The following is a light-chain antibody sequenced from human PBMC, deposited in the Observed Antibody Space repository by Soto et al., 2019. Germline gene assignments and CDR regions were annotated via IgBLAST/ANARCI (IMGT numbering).Light chain of an antibody. CDR1: QSVSSSY. Sequence: EIVMTQSPTTLSVSPGERATLSCRASQSVSSSYLAWYQQKPGQAPRLLIYGASSRATGISDRFSGSGSGTDFTITISRLEPEDFEVYYCQQYGSSPITFGQGTRLEIK. J-gene: IGKJ5*01. CDR2: GAS. CDR3: QQYGSSPIT. V-gene: IGKV3-20*01.